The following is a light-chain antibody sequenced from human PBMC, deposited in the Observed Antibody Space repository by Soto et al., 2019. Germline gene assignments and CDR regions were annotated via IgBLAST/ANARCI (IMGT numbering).Light chain of an antibody. Sequence: DIQMTQSPSTLSASVGDRVTITCRASQSISHWLAWYQQRPGEAPRLLIYKASSLELGVPSRFSGSGSGTEFALTISSLQPDDFATYYCQRYNDYSKWTFGQGTKVDI. CDR2: KAS. V-gene: IGKV1-5*03. CDR1: QSISHW. J-gene: IGKJ1*01. CDR3: QRYNDYSKWT.